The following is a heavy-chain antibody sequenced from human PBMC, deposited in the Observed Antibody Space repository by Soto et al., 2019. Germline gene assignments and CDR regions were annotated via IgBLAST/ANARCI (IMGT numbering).Heavy chain of an antibody. CDR2: MSHKGDS. CDR1: GGSVIDAYYF. J-gene: IGHJ5*02. CDR3: VRLWSGKRPPDL. D-gene: IGHD2-21*01. Sequence: PSETLSLTCSVSGGSVIDAYYFWGWIRRAPGEDLEWIGSMSHKGDSYYNPSLRSRVTMSVDTSKNQLSLKLSSVTAADTAVFYCVRLWSGKRPPDLWGQGTLVTVSS. V-gene: IGHV4-39*01.